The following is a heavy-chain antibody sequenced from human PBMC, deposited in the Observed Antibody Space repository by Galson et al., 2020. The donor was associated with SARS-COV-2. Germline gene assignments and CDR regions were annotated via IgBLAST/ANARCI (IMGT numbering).Heavy chain of an antibody. V-gene: IGHV4-59*08. CDR3: GRLAADSLQGRRWWETTDYESYGIDV. Sequence: ASETLSLTCGVSGVSITNFYWTWIRQPPGKGLEWIGSFYSSGHSSSNPSLHSRVTISLDTYNNQFSLRLTSVAAADTAIYYCGRLAADSLQGRRWWETTDYESYGIDVWGRGTTVTVSS. J-gene: IGHJ6*02. CDR1: GVSITNFY. D-gene: IGHD3-16*01. CDR2: FYSSGHS.